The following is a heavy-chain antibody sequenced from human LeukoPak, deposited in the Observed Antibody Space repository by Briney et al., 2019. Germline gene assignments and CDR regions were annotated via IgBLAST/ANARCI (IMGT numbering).Heavy chain of an antibody. CDR3: ARGAVTNYYYYYMDV. CDR2: IYHSGST. Sequence: SETLSLTCTVSGYSISSGYYWGWIRQPPGKGLEWIGSIYHSGSTYYNPSLKGRVTISVDTSKNQFSLKLSSVTAADTAVYYCARGAVTNYYYYYMDVWAKGPRSPSP. D-gene: IGHD4-11*01. J-gene: IGHJ6*03. V-gene: IGHV4-38-2*02. CDR1: GYSISSGYY.